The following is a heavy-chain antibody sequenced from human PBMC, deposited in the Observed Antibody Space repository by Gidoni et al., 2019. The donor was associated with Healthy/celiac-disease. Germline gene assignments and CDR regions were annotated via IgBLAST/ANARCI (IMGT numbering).Heavy chain of an antibody. CDR2: LNPNSGGT. V-gene: IGHV1-2*02. Sequence: QVQLVQSGAEVKKPGPSVKVSCQASGYTFTCYYMHWVRQAPGQGLEWMGWLNPNSGGTNYAQKFQGRVTMTRDTSISTAYMELSRLRSDDTAVYYCARDVSIFGGTLYGMDVWGQGTTVTVSS. CDR3: ARDVSIFGGTLYGMDV. J-gene: IGHJ6*02. CDR1: GYTFTCYY. D-gene: IGHD3-3*01.